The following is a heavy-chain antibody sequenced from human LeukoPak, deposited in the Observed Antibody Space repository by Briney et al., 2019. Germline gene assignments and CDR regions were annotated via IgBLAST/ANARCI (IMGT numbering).Heavy chain of an antibody. D-gene: IGHD3-9*01. CDR1: GFTFSTYA. V-gene: IGHV3-23*01. Sequence: GGSLRLSCAASGFTFSTYAMSWVRQAPGQGLEWVSSISGDGGSTYYAESVKGRFTISRDDSKNTLYLQMNSLRAEDTAVYYCARKPQGRYFDWLLSNEYGMDVWGQGTTVTVSS. J-gene: IGHJ6*02. CDR3: ARKPQGRYFDWLLSNEYGMDV. CDR2: ISGDGGST.